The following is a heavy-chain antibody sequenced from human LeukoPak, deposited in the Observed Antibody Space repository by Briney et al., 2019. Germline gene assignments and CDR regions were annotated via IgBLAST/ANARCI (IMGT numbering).Heavy chain of an antibody. CDR2: ISSSSSYI. CDR3: ARGGLEPSHYDISTLAWFDP. D-gene: IGHD3-9*01. CDR1: GFTFSSYS. Sequence: GGSLRLSCAASGFTFSSYSMNWVRQAPGKGLEWVSSISSSSSYIYYADSVKGRFTISRDNAKNSLYLQMNSLRAVDTAVYYCARGGLEPSHYDISTLAWFDPWGQGTLVTVSS. J-gene: IGHJ5*02. V-gene: IGHV3-21*01.